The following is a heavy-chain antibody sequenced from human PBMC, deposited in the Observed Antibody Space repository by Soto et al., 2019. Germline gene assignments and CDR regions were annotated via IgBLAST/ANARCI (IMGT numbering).Heavy chain of an antibody. D-gene: IGHD1-1*01. CDR1: GLIFSDVW. Sequence: TGGSLRLSCAASGLIFSDVWMTWVRQAPGKGLEWVGRIKTKPDDGTIDYAAPVRGRFTISRDDSKNTLYLQMTSLTPDDTGVYYCTTSNPGVDFWGPGTLVTVSS. CDR3: TTSNPGVDF. V-gene: IGHV3-15*01. J-gene: IGHJ4*02. CDR2: IKTKPDDGTI.